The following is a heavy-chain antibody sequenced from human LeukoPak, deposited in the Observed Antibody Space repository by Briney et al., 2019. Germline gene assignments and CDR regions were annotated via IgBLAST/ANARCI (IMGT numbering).Heavy chain of an antibody. D-gene: IGHD3-22*01. J-gene: IGHJ5*02. Sequence: GESLKISCNGSGYSFTTYWIGWVRQMPGKGLEWMGIIYPGDSDTRYSPSFQGQVTISADKSISTAYLQWSSLKASDTAMYYCARSYDSNWFDPWGQGTLVTVSS. CDR2: IYPGDSDT. CDR1: GYSFTTYW. CDR3: ARSYDSNWFDP. V-gene: IGHV5-51*01.